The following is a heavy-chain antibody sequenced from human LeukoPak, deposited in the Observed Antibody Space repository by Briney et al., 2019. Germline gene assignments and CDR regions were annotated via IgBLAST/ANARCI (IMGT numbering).Heavy chain of an antibody. V-gene: IGHV4-4*07. CDR3: ARDRPYYYDSSGFRLYHWFDP. CDR1: GGSISSYH. Sequence: SETLSLTCTVSGGSISSYHWSWIRQPAGKGLEWIGRIYSSGNTNYNPSFMSRVTMSVDLSKNEFSLNLSSVTAADTAVYYCARDRPYYYDSSGFRLYHWFDPWGQGTLVTVSS. D-gene: IGHD3-22*01. J-gene: IGHJ5*02. CDR2: IYSSGNT.